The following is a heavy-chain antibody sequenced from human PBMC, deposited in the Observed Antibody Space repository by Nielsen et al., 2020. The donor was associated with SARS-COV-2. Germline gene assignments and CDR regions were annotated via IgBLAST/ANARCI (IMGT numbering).Heavy chain of an antibody. CDR3: ARYCSSTSCYAGGKYYYYGTDV. J-gene: IGHJ6*02. CDR2: ISGSGGST. Sequence: WLRQPPGKGLEWVSAISGSGGSTYYADSVKGRFTISRDNSKNTLYLQMNSLRAEDTAVYYCARYCSSTSCYAGGKYYYYGTDVWGQGTTVTVSS. V-gene: IGHV3-23*01. D-gene: IGHD2-2*01.